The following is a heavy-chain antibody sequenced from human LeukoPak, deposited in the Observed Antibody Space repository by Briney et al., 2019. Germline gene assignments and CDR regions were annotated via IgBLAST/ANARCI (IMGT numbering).Heavy chain of an antibody. CDR2: IWYDGSNK. Sequence: GGSLRLSCAASGFTFSSYGMHWVRQAPGKGLEWVAVIWYDGSNKYYADSVKGRFTISRDNSKNTLYLQMNSLRAEDTAVYYSAKDTEPWIQAYYFDYWGQGTLVTVSS. V-gene: IGHV3-33*06. CDR1: GFTFSSYG. CDR3: AKDTEPWIQAYYFDY. D-gene: IGHD5-18*01. J-gene: IGHJ4*02.